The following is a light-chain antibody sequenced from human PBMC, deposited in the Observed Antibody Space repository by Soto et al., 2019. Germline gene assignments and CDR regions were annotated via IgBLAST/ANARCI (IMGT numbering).Light chain of an antibody. J-gene: IGKJ4*01. V-gene: IGKV4-1*01. CDR3: QQYYSTPLT. CDR1: QSVLSSSNNKNY. CDR2: WAS. Sequence: DIVMTQSPDSLAVSLGERATINCKSSQSVLSSSNNKNYLAWYQQKPGQPPKLLIYWASTRESGVADRFSGSGSRTNFTLTISSLHAEDVAVYYCQQYYSTPLTFGGGTKVEIK.